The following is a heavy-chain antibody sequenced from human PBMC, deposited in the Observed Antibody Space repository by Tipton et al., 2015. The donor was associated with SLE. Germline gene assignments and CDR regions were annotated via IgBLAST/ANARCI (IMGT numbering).Heavy chain of an antibody. Sequence: SLRLSCAASGFNFVNYWMYWVRQNPGKGLEWVSRMNGAGTTTNYGDSVKGRFTISRDNAKNTLYLQMNSLRVEDTAVYYCASVTSGTPYWGQGTLVTVSS. CDR2: MNGAGTTT. J-gene: IGHJ4*02. V-gene: IGHV3-74*01. CDR1: GFNFVNYW. CDR3: ASVTSGTPY. D-gene: IGHD3-10*01.